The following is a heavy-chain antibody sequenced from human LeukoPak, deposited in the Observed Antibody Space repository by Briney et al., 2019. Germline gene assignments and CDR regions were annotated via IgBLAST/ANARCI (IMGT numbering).Heavy chain of an antibody. CDR2: ITGNGGST. Sequence: GGSLRLSCAASGFIFSNYAMSWFRQAPGKGLEWVSTITGNGGSTYYADSVRGRFTISRDNSKNTRSLQMSRLRAEDSATYYCAKHHDSSGYYEYFDYWVQGTLVTVSS. CDR3: AKHHDSSGYYEYFDY. CDR1: GFIFSNYA. D-gene: IGHD3-22*01. J-gene: IGHJ4*02. V-gene: IGHV3-23*01.